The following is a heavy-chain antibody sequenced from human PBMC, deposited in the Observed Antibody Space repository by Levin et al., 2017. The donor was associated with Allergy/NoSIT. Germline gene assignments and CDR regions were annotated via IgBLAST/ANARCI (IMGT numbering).Heavy chain of an antibody. V-gene: IGHV3-7*04. Sequence: GGSLRLSCAASGFTFSYYWMSWVRQAPGKGLEWVANIKKDGSEKYYVASVEGRFTISRDNAKNSLYLQMNNLRGEDTAVYYCAREYYVSGNIWFGPWGQGSLVTVSS. CDR2: IKKDGSEK. CDR3: AREYYVSGNIWFGP. CDR1: GFTFSYYW. D-gene: IGHD3-10*01. J-gene: IGHJ5*02.